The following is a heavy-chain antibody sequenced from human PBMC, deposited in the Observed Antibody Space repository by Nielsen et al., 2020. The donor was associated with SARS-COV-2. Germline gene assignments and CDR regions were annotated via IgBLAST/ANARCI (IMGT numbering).Heavy chain of an antibody. D-gene: IGHD3-16*02. CDR1: SYTFASWG. V-gene: IGHV1-18*01. J-gene: IGHJ5*02. CDR2: ISNYNGNT. CDR3: ARAVGDDYVWGSYHPPRVDR. Sequence: ASVKVSCKISSYTFASWGITWVRQAPGQGLEWVGWISNYNGNTAYAQKFQGRVTMTTDTSTTTAYMELRSLRSDDTAVYYCARAVGDDYVWGSYHPPRVDRWGQGTLVTVSS.